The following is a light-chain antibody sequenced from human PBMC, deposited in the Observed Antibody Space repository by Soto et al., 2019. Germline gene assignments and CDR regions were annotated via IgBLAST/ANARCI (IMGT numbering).Light chain of an antibody. CDR1: TNDIGSYNL. CDR3: ASYVKGAPVI. J-gene: IGLJ2*01. CDR2: EVT. V-gene: IGLV2-23*02. Sequence: QSALTQPAFVSGSPGQSITISCTGTTNDIGSYNLVSWYQNHPGKAPRLMIYEVTKRPSGVSNRFSGSKSGYTASLTISGLQAEDEADYFCASYVKGAPVIFGGGTKLTVL.